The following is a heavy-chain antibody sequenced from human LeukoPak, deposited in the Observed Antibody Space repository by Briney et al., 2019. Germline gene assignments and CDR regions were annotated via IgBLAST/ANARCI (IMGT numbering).Heavy chain of an antibody. V-gene: IGHV3-74*01. Sequence: GGSLRLSCAASGFTFSRFWMHWVRQAPGKGLVWVSRSNSDGSSTSYADSVKGRFTISRDNAKNTLYLQMNSLRAEDTAVYYCARDRCSGGSCLDYWGQGTLVTVSS. CDR1: GFTFSRFW. CDR2: SNSDGSST. D-gene: IGHD2-15*01. CDR3: ARDRCSGGSCLDY. J-gene: IGHJ4*02.